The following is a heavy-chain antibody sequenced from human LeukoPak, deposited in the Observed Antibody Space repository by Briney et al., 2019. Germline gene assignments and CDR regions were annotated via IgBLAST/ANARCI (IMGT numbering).Heavy chain of an antibody. J-gene: IGHJ5*02. D-gene: IGHD1-14*01. Sequence: PSETLSLTCIVSGGSISSNYWSWIRQSPGKGLEWIGHIHYSGTTNYNPSLKSRITISLDTSENQFSLKVKSVTAADTAVYYCARGALTGPWGQGILVSVSS. CDR1: GGSISSNY. CDR2: IHYSGTT. CDR3: ARGALTGP. V-gene: IGHV4-59*01.